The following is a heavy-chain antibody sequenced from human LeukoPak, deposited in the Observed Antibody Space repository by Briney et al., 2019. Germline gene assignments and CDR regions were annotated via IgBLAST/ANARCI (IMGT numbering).Heavy chain of an antibody. CDR1: GFTIRSYA. V-gene: IGHV3-64D*09. Sequence: TGGSLRLSCSVSGFTIRSYAMHWVRQAPGKGLVYVSSISSNGGSTYYADSVKGRFTISRDNSKNTLYLQMSSLRAEDTAVYYCAKEDCGVDCSTFDYWGQGTLVTVSS. D-gene: IGHD2-21*02. J-gene: IGHJ4*02. CDR2: ISSNGGST. CDR3: AKEDCGVDCSTFDY.